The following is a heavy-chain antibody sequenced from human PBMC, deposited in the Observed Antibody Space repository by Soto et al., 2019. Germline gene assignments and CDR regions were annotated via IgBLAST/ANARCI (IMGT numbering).Heavy chain of an antibody. CDR1: GGSISSYY. CDR3: AREGEVAPPIYNYYGMDV. CDR2: IYYSGST. Sequence: TLSLTCTVSGGSISSYYWSWIRQPPGKGLEWIGYIYYSGSTNYNPSLKSRVTISVDTSKNQFSLKLSSVTAADTAVYYCAREGEVAPPIYNYYGMDVWGQGTTVTVSS. J-gene: IGHJ6*02. D-gene: IGHD2-2*01. V-gene: IGHV4-59*01.